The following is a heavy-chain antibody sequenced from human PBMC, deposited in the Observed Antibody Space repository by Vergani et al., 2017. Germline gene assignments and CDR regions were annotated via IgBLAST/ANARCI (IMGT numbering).Heavy chain of an antibody. CDR2: IYYSGSA. CDR1: GVSISSYY. V-gene: IGHV4-59*01. CDR3: ARSYGYDAFDV. D-gene: IGHD3-10*01. Sequence: QVQLQESGPGLVKPPETLSLACTVSGVSISSYYWSWIRQPPGKGLEWIGYIYYSGSAKYNPSLESRVTMSVDTSKNHFPLNLTSVTAADTAVYYCARSYGYDAFDVWGQGTKVTVSS. J-gene: IGHJ3*01.